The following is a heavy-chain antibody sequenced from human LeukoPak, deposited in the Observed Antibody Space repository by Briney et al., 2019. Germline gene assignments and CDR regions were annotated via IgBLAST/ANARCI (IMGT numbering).Heavy chain of an antibody. J-gene: IGHJ1*01. V-gene: IGHV4-59*12. Sequence: PSETLSLTCTVSGGSLSSYYWSWIRQPPGKGLEWIGYIYYSGSTYFNPSLKSRLTISVDTSKNQFSLKLSSVTAADTAVYYCASTNGYEGRYFQHWGQGTLVTVSS. CDR1: GGSLSSYY. CDR3: ASTNGYEGRYFQH. D-gene: IGHD5-18*01. CDR2: IYYSGST.